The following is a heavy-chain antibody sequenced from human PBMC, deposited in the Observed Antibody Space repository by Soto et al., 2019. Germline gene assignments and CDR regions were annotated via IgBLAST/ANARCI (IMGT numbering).Heavy chain of an antibody. CDR2: IIPIFGTA. V-gene: IGHV1-69*13. CDR1: GGSFSSYA. Sequence: SVRVSCKASGGSFSSYAISWVRQAPGQGLEWMGGIIPIFGTANYAQKFQGRVTITADESTSTAYMELSSLRSEDTAVYYCAACPLETGYYYYYGMDVWGQGTTVTVSS. D-gene: IGHD1-1*01. CDR3: AACPLETGYYYYYGMDV. J-gene: IGHJ6*02.